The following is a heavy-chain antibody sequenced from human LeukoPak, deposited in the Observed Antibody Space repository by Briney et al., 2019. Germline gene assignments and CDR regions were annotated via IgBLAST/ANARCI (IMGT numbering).Heavy chain of an antibody. CDR3: ARLPMATVTTSAFDI. Sequence: SETLSLTCTVSGGSISSYYWSWIRQPPGKGLEWIGYIYYSGSTNYNPSLKSRVTISVDTSKNQFSLKLSSATAADTAVYYCARLPMATVTTSAFDIWGQGTMVTVSS. J-gene: IGHJ3*02. D-gene: IGHD4-17*01. CDR2: IYYSGST. V-gene: IGHV4-59*08. CDR1: GGSISSYY.